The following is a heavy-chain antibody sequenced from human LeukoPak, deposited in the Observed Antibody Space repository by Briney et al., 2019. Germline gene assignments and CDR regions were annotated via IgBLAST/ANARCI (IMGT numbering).Heavy chain of an antibody. J-gene: IGHJ3*02. CDR2: IYSGSST. V-gene: IGHV3-53*01. CDR1: GFTVSSNY. D-gene: IGHD3-10*01. Sequence: PGGSLRLSCAASGFTVSSNYMSWVRQAPGKGLEWVSVIYSGSSTYYADSVKGRFTISRDNSKNTLYLQMNSLRAEDTAVYYCARESITYGSGSYYKRRMYAFDIWGQGTMVTVSS. CDR3: ARESITYGSGSYYKRRMYAFDI.